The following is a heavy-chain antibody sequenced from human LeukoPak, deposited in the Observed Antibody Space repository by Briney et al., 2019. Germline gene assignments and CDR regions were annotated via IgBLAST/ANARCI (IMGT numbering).Heavy chain of an antibody. J-gene: IGHJ4*02. CDR2: INPNSGGT. D-gene: IGHD6-19*01. Sequence: ASVKVSCKASGYTFTGYYMHWVRQAPGQGLEWMGWINPNSGGTNYAQKFQGRVTMTRDTSISTAYMELSRLRSDDTAVYYCARSRRSYSSGWFNANDYWGQGTLVTVSS. CDR3: ARSRRSYSSGWFNANDY. CDR1: GYTFTGYY. V-gene: IGHV1-2*02.